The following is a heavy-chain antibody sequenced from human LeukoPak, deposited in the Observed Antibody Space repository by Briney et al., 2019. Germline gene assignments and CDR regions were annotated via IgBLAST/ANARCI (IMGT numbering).Heavy chain of an antibody. V-gene: IGHV3-23*01. CDR1: GFTFSKYA. CDR3: AKDGELRDSDWSLGDHLDY. D-gene: IGHD3-9*01. Sequence: PGGSLRLSCAASGFTFSKYAMSWVRQAPGKGLEWVSAITSSGGSTYYADSVKGRFTVSRDNPQNTLWLLMHSLRAEDTAVYYCAKDGELRDSDWSLGDHLDYWGQGTLVTVSS. CDR2: ITSSGGST. J-gene: IGHJ4*02.